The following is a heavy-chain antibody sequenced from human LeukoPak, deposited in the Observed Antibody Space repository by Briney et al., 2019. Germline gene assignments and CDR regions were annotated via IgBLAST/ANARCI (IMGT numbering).Heavy chain of an antibody. V-gene: IGHV3-74*01. CDR3: ARLLYYYYGMDV. Sequence: GGSLRLSCETSGFIFSSYTMNWVRQAPGKGLVWVSRINSDGSSTSYADSVKGRFTISRDNAKNTLYLQMNSLRAEDTAVYYYARLLYYYYGMDVWGQGTTVTVSS. CDR1: GFIFSSYT. CDR2: INSDGSST. J-gene: IGHJ6*02.